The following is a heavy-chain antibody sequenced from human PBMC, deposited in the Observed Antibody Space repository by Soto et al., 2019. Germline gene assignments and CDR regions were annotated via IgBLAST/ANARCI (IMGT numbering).Heavy chain of an antibody. Sequence: GGSLRLSCAAFGFIFSRYWLSWVREAPGKGLEWVANIKQDGSEKYYVDSVKGRFTISRDNAKNSLYLQMNSLRAEDTAVYYCARDLAYCGGDCPWGQGTLVTVSS. D-gene: IGHD2-21*02. CDR2: IKQDGSEK. CDR1: GFIFSRYW. V-gene: IGHV3-7*05. J-gene: IGHJ5*02. CDR3: ARDLAYCGGDCP.